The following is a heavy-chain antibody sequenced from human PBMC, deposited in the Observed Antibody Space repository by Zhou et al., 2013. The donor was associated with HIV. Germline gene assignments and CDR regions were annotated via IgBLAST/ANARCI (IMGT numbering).Heavy chain of an antibody. CDR1: GGSISRSSYY. CDR3: ARSRIAAAGDYYYMDV. J-gene: IGHJ6*03. Sequence: VQLQESGPGLVKPSETLSLTCTVSGGSISRSSYYWGWIRQPPGKGLEWIGSVYYSGSTYYNPSLKSRVTISVDTSKNQFSLKLSSVTAADTAVYYCARSRIAAAGDYYYMDVWGKGTTVTVSS. CDR2: VYYSGST. V-gene: IGHV4-39*01. D-gene: IGHD6-13*01.